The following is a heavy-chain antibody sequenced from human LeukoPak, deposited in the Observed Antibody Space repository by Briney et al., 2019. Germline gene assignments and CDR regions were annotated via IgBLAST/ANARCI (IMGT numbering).Heavy chain of an antibody. J-gene: IGHJ4*02. CDR2: IYTSGST. V-gene: IGHV4-4*07. D-gene: IGHD3-3*01. CDR1: GGSISSYY. CDR3: ARDYDFWSGYYTFDY. Sequence: SETLSLTCTVSGGSISSYYWSWIWQPAWKGLEWIGRIYTSGSTNYNPSLKSRVTMSVDTSKNQFSLKLSSVTAADTAVYYCARDYDFWSGYYTFDYWGQGTLVTVSS.